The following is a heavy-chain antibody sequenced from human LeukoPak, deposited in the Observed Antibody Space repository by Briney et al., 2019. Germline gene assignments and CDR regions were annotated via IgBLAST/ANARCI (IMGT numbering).Heavy chain of an antibody. J-gene: IGHJ4*02. V-gene: IGHV3-48*01. CDR3: ARGTGDH. CDR1: GFNFSGFA. CDR2: ITTRSTTT. Sequence: PGGSLRLSCAASGFNFSGFAMNWARQAPGKGLEWVAYITTRSTTTLYADSVKGRFTVSRDNAKNSLYLQLSSLRAEDTAVYYCARGTGDHWGQGTLVAVSS.